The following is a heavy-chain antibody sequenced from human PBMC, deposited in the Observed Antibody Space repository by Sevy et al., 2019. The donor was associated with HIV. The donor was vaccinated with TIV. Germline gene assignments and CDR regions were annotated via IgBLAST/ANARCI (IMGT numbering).Heavy chain of an antibody. CDR1: GFAFSTHA. V-gene: IGHV3-30-3*01. J-gene: IGHJ4*01. CDR2: ISYEGTET. Sequence: GGSLRLSCAASGFAFSTHAMHWVRQAPGKALEWVAVISYEGTETFYAASVEGRFTISRDNSKNMLSLQIISLRPEDTAVYYCARDGGNSVKWYPLYWGHGTLVTVSS. D-gene: IGHD2-2*01. CDR3: ARDGGNSVKWYPLY.